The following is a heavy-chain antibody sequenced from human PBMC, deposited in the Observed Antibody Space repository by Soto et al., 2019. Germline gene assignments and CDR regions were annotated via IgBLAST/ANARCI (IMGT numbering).Heavy chain of an antibody. CDR2: INHSGST. CDR3: ARSYETGGDFDY. V-gene: IGHV4-34*01. J-gene: IGHJ4*02. D-gene: IGHD3-16*01. CDR1: GGSFSGYY. Sequence: SETLSLTCAVYGGSFSGYYWSWIRQPPGKGLEWIGEINHSGSTNYNPSLKSRVTISVDTSKNQFSLKLSSVTAADTAVYYCARSYETGGDFDYWGQGXLVTVYS.